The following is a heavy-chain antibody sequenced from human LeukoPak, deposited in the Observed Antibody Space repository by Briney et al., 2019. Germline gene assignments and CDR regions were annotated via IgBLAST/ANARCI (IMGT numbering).Heavy chain of an antibody. D-gene: IGHD6-13*01. CDR3: ARDRFHSSSWVDY. J-gene: IGHJ4*02. V-gene: IGHV3-66*01. CDR2: IYGGGST. Sequence: GGSLRLSCAASGFTVSSNYMSWVRQAPGKGLEWVSVIYGGGSTYYADSVKGRFTISRDNSKNTLYLQMNSLRAEDTAVYYCARDRFHSSSWVDYWGQGTLVTVSS. CDR1: GFTVSSNY.